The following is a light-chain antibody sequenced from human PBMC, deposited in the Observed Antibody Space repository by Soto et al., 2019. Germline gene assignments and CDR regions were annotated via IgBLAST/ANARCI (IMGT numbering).Light chain of an antibody. J-gene: IGLJ1*01. CDR1: SSDVGGYNY. Sequence: QSVLTQPASVSGSPGQSITISCTGTSSDVGGYNYVSWYQQHPGKAPKLLIYAVTNRPSGVSNRFSGSKSGNTASLTISGLQAEDEGDYYCSSDTRSNTDVFGTGTKVTVL. CDR2: AVT. V-gene: IGLV2-14*03. CDR3: SSDTRSNTDV.